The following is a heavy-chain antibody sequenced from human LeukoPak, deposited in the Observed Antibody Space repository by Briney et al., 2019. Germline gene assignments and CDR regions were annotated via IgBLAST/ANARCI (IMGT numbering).Heavy chain of an antibody. CDR3: AGQNPSGWYYFDY. J-gene: IGHJ4*02. CDR2: IYYSGST. CDR1: GGSISSYY. Sequence: MASETLSLTCTVSGGSISSYYWSWIRQPPGKGLEWIGYIYYSGSTNYNPSLKSRVTISVDTSKNQFSLKLSSVTAADTAVYYCAGQNPSGWYYFDYWGQGTLVTVSS. V-gene: IGHV4-59*08. D-gene: IGHD6-19*01.